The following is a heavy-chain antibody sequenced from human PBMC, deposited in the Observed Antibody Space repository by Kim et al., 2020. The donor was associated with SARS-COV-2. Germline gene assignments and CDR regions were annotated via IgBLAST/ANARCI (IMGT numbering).Heavy chain of an antibody. CDR3: ARFERQWLVPLY. Sequence: SETLSLTCTVSGGSVSSGSYYWSWIRQPPGKGLEWIGYIYYSGSTNYNPSLKSRVTISVDTSKNQFSLKLSSVTAADTAVYYCARFERQWLVPLYWGQGTLVTVSS. V-gene: IGHV4-61*01. J-gene: IGHJ4*02. CDR2: IYYSGST. CDR1: GGSVSSGSYY. D-gene: IGHD6-19*01.